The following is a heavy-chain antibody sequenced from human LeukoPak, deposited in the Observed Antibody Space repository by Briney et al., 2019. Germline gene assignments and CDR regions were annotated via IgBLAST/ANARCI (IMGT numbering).Heavy chain of an antibody. CDR1: GGSISSYY. J-gene: IGHJ4*02. Sequence: SETLSLTCTVSGGSISSYYWSWIRQPAGKGLEWIGRIYTSGSTNYNPSLKSRVTMLVDTSKNQFSLKLSSVTAADTAVYYCARDRFFYDSSGYGFDYWGQGTLVTVSS. CDR3: ARDRFFYDSSGYGFDY. V-gene: IGHV4-4*07. CDR2: IYTSGST. D-gene: IGHD3-22*01.